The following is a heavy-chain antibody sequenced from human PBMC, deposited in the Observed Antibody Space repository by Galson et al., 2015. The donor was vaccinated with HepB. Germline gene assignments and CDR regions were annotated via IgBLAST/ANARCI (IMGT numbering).Heavy chain of an antibody. J-gene: IGHJ5*02. D-gene: IGHD3-10*01. CDR3: ATFAGRIESFDP. Sequence: SLRLSCAASRFTFSSYAMNWVRQAPGKGLEWVSYISSSSSTIYYADSVKGRFTISRDNAKNSLYLQMNSLRDEDTAVYYCATFAGRIESFDPWGQGTLVPVSS. CDR1: RFTFSSYA. V-gene: IGHV3-48*02. CDR2: ISSSSSTI.